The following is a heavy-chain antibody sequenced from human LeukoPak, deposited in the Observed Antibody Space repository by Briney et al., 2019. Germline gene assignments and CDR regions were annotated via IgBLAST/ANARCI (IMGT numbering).Heavy chain of an antibody. CDR3: AKGPGASGHFNWFGP. Sequence: GGSLRLSCAASGFSFSNYEMNWVRQAPGKGLEWISYITASSTTIYYADSVKGRFTISRDNAKNSLYLQMNGLRGEDTAVYYCAKGPGASGHFNWFGPWGQGTLVTVSS. CDR1: GFSFSNYE. V-gene: IGHV3-48*03. CDR2: ITASSTTI. D-gene: IGHD6-19*01. J-gene: IGHJ5*02.